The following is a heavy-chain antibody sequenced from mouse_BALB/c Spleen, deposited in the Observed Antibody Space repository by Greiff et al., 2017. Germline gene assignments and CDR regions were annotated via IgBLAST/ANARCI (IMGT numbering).Heavy chain of an antibody. J-gene: IGHJ4*01. Sequence: EVMLVESGGGLVKPGGSLKLSCAASGFTFSDYYMYWVRQTPEKRLEWVATISDGGSYTYYPDSVKGRFTISRDNAKNNLYLQMSSLKSEDTAMYYGARAYYYGSYAMDYWGQGTSVTVSS. D-gene: IGHD1-1*01. CDR1: GFTFSDYY. CDR3: ARAYYYGSYAMDY. CDR2: ISDGGSYT. V-gene: IGHV5-4*02.